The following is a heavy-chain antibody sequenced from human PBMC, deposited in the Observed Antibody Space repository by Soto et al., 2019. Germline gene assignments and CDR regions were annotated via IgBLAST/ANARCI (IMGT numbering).Heavy chain of an antibody. CDR3: ARLAVAGTRSGDY. CDR1: GYTFTGYY. CDR2: INPSGGST. J-gene: IGHJ4*02. D-gene: IGHD6-19*01. Sequence: GASVKVSCKASGYTFTGYYMHWVRQAPGQGLEWMGIINPSGGSTSYAQKFQGRVTMTRDTSTSTVYMELSSLRSEDTAVYYCARLAVAGTRSGDYWGQGTLVTVS. V-gene: IGHV1-46*01.